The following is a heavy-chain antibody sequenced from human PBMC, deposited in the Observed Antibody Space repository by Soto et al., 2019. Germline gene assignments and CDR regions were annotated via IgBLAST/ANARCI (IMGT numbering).Heavy chain of an antibody. Sequence: PGGSMRLSCAASGFTFSSSWMHWVRQTPGKGLVWVSHISPDGTITNYADSAKGRFTISRDNGNNTLFLQMNNLRAEDTAVYFCARDIGYGGNWGQGTLVTVSS. J-gene: IGHJ4*02. V-gene: IGHV3-74*01. D-gene: IGHD3-16*01. CDR1: GFTFSSSW. CDR3: ARDIGYGGN. CDR2: ISPDGTIT.